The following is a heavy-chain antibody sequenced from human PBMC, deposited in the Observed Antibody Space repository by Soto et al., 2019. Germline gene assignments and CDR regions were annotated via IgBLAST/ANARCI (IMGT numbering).Heavy chain of an antibody. CDR1: GFTFSSYG. V-gene: IGHV3-33*01. Sequence: GGSLRLSCAASGFTFSSYGMHWVRQAPGKGLEWVAVIWYDGSNKYYADSVKGRFTISRDNARNSLYLQMNSLRAEDTAVYYCARDGYGDPYFYYGLDVWGQGTTVTVSS. CDR3: ARDGYGDPYFYYGLDV. J-gene: IGHJ6*02. D-gene: IGHD4-17*01. CDR2: IWYDGSNK.